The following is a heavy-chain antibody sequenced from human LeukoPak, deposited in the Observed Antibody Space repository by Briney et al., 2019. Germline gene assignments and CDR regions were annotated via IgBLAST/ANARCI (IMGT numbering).Heavy chain of an antibody. CDR1: GGTFSSYA. Sequence: ASVKVSCKASGGTFSSYAISWVRQAPGQGLEWMGRIIPILGIANYAQKLQGRVTITADKSTSTAYMELSSLRSEDTAVYYCATHKPVLRFLEWLLPFDYWGQGTLVTVSS. CDR3: ATHKPVLRFLEWLLPFDY. J-gene: IGHJ4*02. CDR2: IIPILGIA. D-gene: IGHD3-3*01. V-gene: IGHV1-69*04.